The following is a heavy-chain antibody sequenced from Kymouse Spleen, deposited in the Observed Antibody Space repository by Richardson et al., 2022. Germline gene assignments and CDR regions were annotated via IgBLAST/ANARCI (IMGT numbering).Heavy chain of an antibody. D-gene: IGHD3-10*01. CDR2: IWYDGSNK. J-gene: IGHJ4*02. V-gene: IGHV3-33*01. CDR3: ARGITMVRGVEGDY. CDR1: GFTFSSYG. Sequence: QVQLVESGGGVVQPGRSLRLSCAASGFTFSSYGMHWVRQAPGKGLEWVAVIWYDGSNKYYADSVKGRFTISRDNSKNTLYLQMNSLRAEDTAVYYCARGITMVRGVEGDYWGQGTLVTVSS.